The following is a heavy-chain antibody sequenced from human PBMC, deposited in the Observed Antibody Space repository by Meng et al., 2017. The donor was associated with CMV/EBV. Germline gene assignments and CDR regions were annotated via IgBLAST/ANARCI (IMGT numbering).Heavy chain of an antibody. V-gene: IGHV3-30*02. CDR2: IRFDGSSE. D-gene: IGHD6-6*01. J-gene: IGHJ5*02. CDR3: ARKSSSSSRWFDP. CDR1: GVTFSSYD. Sequence: GESLKISCVVSGVTFSSYDMFWVRQAPGKGLEWVAFIRFDGSSEYYADSVKGRFTISRDDSEDTLYLRMNSLRSEDTAMYYCARKSSSSSRWFDPWGQGTQVTVSS.